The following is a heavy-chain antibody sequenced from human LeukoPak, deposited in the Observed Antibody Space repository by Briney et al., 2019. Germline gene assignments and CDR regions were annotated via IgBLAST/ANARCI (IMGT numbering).Heavy chain of an antibody. Sequence: GGSLRLSCAASGFTFSSYEMNWVRQAPGKGLEWVSYISSSGSTIYYADSVKGRFTISRDNSKNTLYLQMSSLRAEDSAVYYCAKEGVDYSFYYMDVWGKGTTVTISS. V-gene: IGHV3-48*03. J-gene: IGHJ6*03. CDR3: AKEGVDYSFYYMDV. CDR1: GFTFSSYE. CDR2: ISSSGSTI.